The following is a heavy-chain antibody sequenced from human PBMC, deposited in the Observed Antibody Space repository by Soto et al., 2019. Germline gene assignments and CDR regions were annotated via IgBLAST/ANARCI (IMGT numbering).Heavy chain of an antibody. D-gene: IGHD1-26*01. CDR3: AKPRRYSGSYYVY. Sequence: GGSLRLSCAASGFTFSSYGMHWVRQAPGKGMEWVAVISYDGSNKYYADSVKGRFTISRDNSKNTLYLQMNSLRAEDTAVYYCAKPRRYSGSYYVYWGQGTLVTVSS. CDR2: ISYDGSNK. CDR1: GFTFSSYG. V-gene: IGHV3-30*18. J-gene: IGHJ4*02.